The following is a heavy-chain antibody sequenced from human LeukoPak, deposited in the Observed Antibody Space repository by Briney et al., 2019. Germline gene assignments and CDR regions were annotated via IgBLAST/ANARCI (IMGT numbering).Heavy chain of an antibody. CDR3: ARHERYCSSTSCYFRFDP. CDR2: IYTSGST. J-gene: IGHJ5*02. D-gene: IGHD2-2*01. CDR1: GGSISSGSYY. Sequence: PSETLSLTCTVSGGSISSGSYYWSWIRQPAGKGLEWIGRIYTSGSTNYNPSLKSRVTISVDTSKNQFSLKLSSVTAADTAVYYCARHERYCSSTSCYFRFDPWGQGTLVTVSS. V-gene: IGHV4-61*02.